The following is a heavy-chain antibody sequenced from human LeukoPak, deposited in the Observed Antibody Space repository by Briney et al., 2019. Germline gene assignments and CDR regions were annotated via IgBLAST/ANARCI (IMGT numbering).Heavy chain of an antibody. V-gene: IGHV3-21*01. J-gene: IGHJ3*02. Sequence: GGSLRLSCAASGFTFSSYNMNWVRQAPGKGLEWVSSITSGSSYIYYADSVKGRFTISRDNAKNSLYLQMNSLRAEDTAVYYCARDGPRTGYSSASDAFDIWGQGTMVTVSS. D-gene: IGHD6-19*01. CDR1: GFTFSSYN. CDR3: ARDGPRTGYSSASDAFDI. CDR2: ITSGSSYI.